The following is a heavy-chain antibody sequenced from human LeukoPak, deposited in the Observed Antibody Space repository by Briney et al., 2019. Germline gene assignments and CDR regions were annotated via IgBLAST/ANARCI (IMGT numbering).Heavy chain of an antibody. Sequence: GGSLRLSCAASGFAFSDYYMTWVRQAPGKGLEWISYISISGNDKYYADSVKGRFTISRDNAKDSLYLQMNSLRAKDTAVYYCARDYADYVGYFFFDYWGQGTLVTVSS. CDR3: ARDYADYVGYFFFDY. CDR1: GFAFSDYY. D-gene: IGHD4-17*01. J-gene: IGHJ4*02. V-gene: IGHV3-11*01. CDR2: ISISGNDK.